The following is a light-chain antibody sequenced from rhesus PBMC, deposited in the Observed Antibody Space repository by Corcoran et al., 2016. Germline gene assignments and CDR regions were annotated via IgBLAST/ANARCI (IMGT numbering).Light chain of an antibody. CDR1: QGISSC. Sequence: DIQMTQSPSSLSASVGDRVTITCRARQGISSCLAWYQQKQGKGPKLLIYKASSLQRGVPSRFSGSGSGTDFTLTIRSLKPEEFATYYGKQYKRAPWTFGQGTKVEIK. CDR3: KQYKRAPWT. CDR2: KAS. V-gene: IGKV1-21*01. J-gene: IGKJ1*01.